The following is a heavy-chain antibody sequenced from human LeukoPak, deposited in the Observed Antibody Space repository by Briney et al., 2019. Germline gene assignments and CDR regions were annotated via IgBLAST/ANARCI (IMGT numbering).Heavy chain of an antibody. CDR1: GFTFSSYG. V-gene: IGHV3-30*02. Sequence: GGPLRLSCAASGFTFSSYGMHWVRQAPGKGLEWVAFIRYDGSNKYYADSVKGRFTISRDNAKNSLYLQMNSLRAEDTALYYCARDHYRDYYDSSGYYHDAFDIWGQGTMVTVSS. CDR2: IRYDGSNK. D-gene: IGHD3-22*01. CDR3: ARDHYRDYYDSSGYYHDAFDI. J-gene: IGHJ3*02.